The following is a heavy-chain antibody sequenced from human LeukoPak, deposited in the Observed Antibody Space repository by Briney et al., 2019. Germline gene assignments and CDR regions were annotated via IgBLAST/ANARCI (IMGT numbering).Heavy chain of an antibody. J-gene: IGHJ1*01. CDR1: GGTFSSYA. V-gene: IGHV1-69*13. CDR3: ARPARGFSTDWLEYFQH. D-gene: IGHD6-19*01. CDR2: IIPIFGTA. Sequence: GASVKVSCKASGGTFSSYAISWVRQAPGQGLEWMGGIIPIFGTANYAQKFQGRVTITADDSTTTAYMELSSLRFEVTAVYYCARPARGFSTDWLEYFQHWGQGTLVTVSS.